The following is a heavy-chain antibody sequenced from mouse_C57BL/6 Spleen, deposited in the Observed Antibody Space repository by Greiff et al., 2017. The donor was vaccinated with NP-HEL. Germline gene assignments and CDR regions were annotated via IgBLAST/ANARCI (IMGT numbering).Heavy chain of an antibody. CDR1: GYTFTSYW. CDR2: IDPSDSET. V-gene: IGHV1-52*01. J-gene: IGHJ2*01. CDR3: ARRYYYGSSYVYFDY. Sequence: VQLQQPGAELVRPGSSVKLSCKASGYTFTSYWMHWVKQRPIQGLEWIGNIDPSDSETHYNQKFKDKATLTVDKSSSTAYMQLSSLTSEDSAVYYCARRYYYGSSYVYFDYWGQGTTLTVSS. D-gene: IGHD1-1*01.